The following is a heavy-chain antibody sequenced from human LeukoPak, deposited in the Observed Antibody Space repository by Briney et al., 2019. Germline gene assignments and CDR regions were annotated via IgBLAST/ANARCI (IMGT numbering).Heavy chain of an antibody. D-gene: IGHD4-11*01. J-gene: IGHJ4*02. Sequence: PGGSLRLSCAASGFTFSTYSMNWVRQAPGKGLEWVSAISGSGGSTYYADSVKGRFTISRDNSKNTLYLQMNSLRAEDTAVYYCAKDRSSLQAPFDYWGQGTLVTVSS. V-gene: IGHV3-23*01. CDR3: AKDRSSLQAPFDY. CDR1: GFTFSTYS. CDR2: ISGSGGST.